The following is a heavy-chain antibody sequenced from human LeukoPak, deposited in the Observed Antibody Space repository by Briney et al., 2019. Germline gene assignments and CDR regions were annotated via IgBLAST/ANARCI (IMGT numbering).Heavy chain of an antibody. V-gene: IGHV4-39*01. CDR3: ARLSGERGDV. CDR2: YYCSGST. CDR1: GGSISSSTYY. D-gene: IGHD3-10*01. Sequence: SETLSLTCTVSGGSISSSTYYWGWIRQPPGKGLVRIWTYYCSGSTYYNPSLNSRVTISVDMSKNLFSLKLSAVTAADSAGYYCARLSGERGDVWGQGTTVTVSS. J-gene: IGHJ6*02.